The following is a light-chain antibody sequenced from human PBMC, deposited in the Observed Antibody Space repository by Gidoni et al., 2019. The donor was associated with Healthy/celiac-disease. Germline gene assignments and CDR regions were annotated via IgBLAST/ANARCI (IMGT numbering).Light chain of an antibody. CDR3: QQYDNLPPLT. Sequence: DIQMTQSPSSLSASVGDRVTITCQASQDISNYLNWYQQKPGKAPKLLIYDASNLETGVPPRFSGSGSGTDFTFTISSLQPEDIATYYCQQYDNLPPLTFGGXTKVEIK. CDR1: QDISNY. J-gene: IGKJ4*01. CDR2: DAS. V-gene: IGKV1-33*01.